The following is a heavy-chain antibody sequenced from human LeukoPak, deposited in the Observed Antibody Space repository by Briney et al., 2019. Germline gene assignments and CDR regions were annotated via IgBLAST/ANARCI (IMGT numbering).Heavy chain of an antibody. V-gene: IGHV3-15*01. D-gene: IGHD3-10*01. CDR1: GFTFSNAC. Sequence: GGSLRLSCAASGFTFSNACMSWVRQAPGKGLEWVGRIKSNSDGGTEDHAAPVKGRFTISRDESKNTLYLQMNSLKTGDTAVYYCTTLGNSGSSNYWGQGTLVTVSS. J-gene: IGHJ4*02. CDR3: TTLGNSGSSNY. CDR2: IKSNSDGGTE.